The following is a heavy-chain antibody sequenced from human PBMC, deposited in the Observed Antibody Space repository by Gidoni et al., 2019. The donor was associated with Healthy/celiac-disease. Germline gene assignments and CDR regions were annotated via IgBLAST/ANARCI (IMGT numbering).Heavy chain of an antibody. CDR1: GGSISSSSYY. CDR2: IYYSGST. Sequence: QLQLQESGPGLVKPSETLSLTCTVSGGSISSSSYYWGWIRQPPGKGLEWIGSIYYSGSTYYNPSLKSRVTISVDTSKNQFSLKLSSVTAADTAVYYCAINSSGYLDAFDIWGQGTMVTVSS. V-gene: IGHV4-39*01. D-gene: IGHD3-22*01. J-gene: IGHJ3*02. CDR3: AINSSGYLDAFDI.